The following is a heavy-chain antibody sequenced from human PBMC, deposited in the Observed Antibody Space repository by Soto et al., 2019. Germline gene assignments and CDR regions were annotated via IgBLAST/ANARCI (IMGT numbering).Heavy chain of an antibody. D-gene: IGHD6-19*01. Sequence: EVQLLESGGGLVQPGGPVRLSCAASRFTFSSYAMSWVRQPPGKGLEWVSAISGSGGSTYYADSVKGRFTISRDNSKNTLSLQMNSLRAEDTAVYYWASQDGSSGWAPFDFWGQGTLVTVSS. J-gene: IGHJ4*02. CDR1: RFTFSSYA. V-gene: IGHV3-23*01. CDR3: ASQDGSSGWAPFDF. CDR2: ISGSGGST.